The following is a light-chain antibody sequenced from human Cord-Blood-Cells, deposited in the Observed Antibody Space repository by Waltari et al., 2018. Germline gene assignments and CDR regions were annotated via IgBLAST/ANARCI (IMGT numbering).Light chain of an antibody. Sequence: QSALTQPAPVSGSPGQSITISCTGTTSDVGSYNIFSWYQHHPGKAPKLMIYEGSKRPSGVSNRFSGSKSGNTASLTISGLQAEDDADYYCCSYAGSSTVFGGGTKLTVL. V-gene: IGLV2-23*01. J-gene: IGLJ2*01. CDR1: TSDVGSYNI. CDR2: EGS. CDR3: CSYAGSSTV.